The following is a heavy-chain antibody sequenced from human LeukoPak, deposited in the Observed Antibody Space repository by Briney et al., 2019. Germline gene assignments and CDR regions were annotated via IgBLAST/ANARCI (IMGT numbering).Heavy chain of an antibody. V-gene: IGHV1-46*01. CDR2: INPSGGST. Sequence: ASVKVSCKASGYTFISYYMHWVRQAPGQGLEWMGIINPSGGSTSYAQQFQDRVTMTRDMSTTTVYMELSSLRSEDTAVYYCARGSLPIAATGLGYWGQGTLVTVSS. D-gene: IGHD6-25*01. CDR1: GYTFISYY. CDR3: ARGSLPIAATGLGY. J-gene: IGHJ4*02.